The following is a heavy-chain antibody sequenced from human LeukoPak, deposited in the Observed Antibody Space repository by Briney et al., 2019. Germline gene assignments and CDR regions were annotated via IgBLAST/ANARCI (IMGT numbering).Heavy chain of an antibody. D-gene: IGHD3-10*01. J-gene: IGHJ4*02. V-gene: IGHV3-33*01. CDR1: GFTFSSYG. CDR2: IWYDGSNK. Sequence: GGSLRLSCAASGFTFSSYGMHWVRQAPGKGLEWVAVIWYDGSNKYYADSVKGRFTISRDNSKNTLYLQMNSLRAEDTAVYYCARAMPHTEPMVRGLTLDYWGQGTLVTVSS. CDR3: ARAMPHTEPMVRGLTLDY.